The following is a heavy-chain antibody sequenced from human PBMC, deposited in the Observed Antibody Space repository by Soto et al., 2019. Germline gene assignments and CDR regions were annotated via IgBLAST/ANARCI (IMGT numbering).Heavy chain of an antibody. CDR3: AKEGCSGGICYGFDY. V-gene: IGHV3-30*18. CDR2: MSWDGSDE. CDR1: GFTFSSYC. J-gene: IGHJ4*02. Sequence: QVQLVESGGGVVQPGRSLRLSCAASGFTFSSYCMHWVRKAPGKGLEWVAVMSWDGSDEFYEETVKGRFTVSRDNSRNTLYLQMNSLRPEDTAVYYCAKEGCSGGICYGFDYWGQGTLVTVSS. D-gene: IGHD2-15*01.